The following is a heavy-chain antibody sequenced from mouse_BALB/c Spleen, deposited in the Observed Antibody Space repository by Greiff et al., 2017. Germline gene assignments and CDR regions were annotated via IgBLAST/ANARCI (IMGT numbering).Heavy chain of an antibody. Sequence: DVMLVESGGGLVQPGGSLKLSCAASGFTFSSYTMSWVRQTPEKRLEWVAYISNGGGSTYYPDTVKGRFTISRDNAKNTLYLQMSSLKSEDTAMYYCARYDYDGGYAMDYWGQGTSVTVSS. CDR3: ARYDYDGGYAMDY. D-gene: IGHD2-4*01. CDR1: GFTFSSYT. J-gene: IGHJ4*01. V-gene: IGHV5-12-2*01. CDR2: ISNGGGST.